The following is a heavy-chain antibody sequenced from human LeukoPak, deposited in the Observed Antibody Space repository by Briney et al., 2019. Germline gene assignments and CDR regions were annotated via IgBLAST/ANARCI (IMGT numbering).Heavy chain of an antibody. V-gene: IGHV4-39*01. D-gene: IGHD6-19*01. J-gene: IGHJ4*02. CDR2: IYYSGST. CDR3: ARHASVDGNWPRPLDY. CDR1: GGSISSSNYY. Sequence: SETLSLTCTVSGGSISSSNYYWGWIRQPPGKGLEWIGNIYYSGSTYYKPSLETRVTISVDTSKNQFSLKLTSVTAADTAVYYCARHASVDGNWPRPLDYWGQGSLVTVSS.